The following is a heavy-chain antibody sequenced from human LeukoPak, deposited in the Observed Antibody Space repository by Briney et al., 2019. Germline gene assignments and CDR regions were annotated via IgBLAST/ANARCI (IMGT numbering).Heavy chain of an antibody. CDR2: ISCSGGST. V-gene: IGHV3-23*01. J-gene: IGHJ4*02. D-gene: IGHD6-13*01. CDR3: AKDPRPFIVAAGNFDY. Sequence: GGSLTLFCAASVFTFTIYAMSCVPQSPGKGLEWVSSISCSGGSTYYADSVKGRFTISRDNSKNTLYLQMNSLRAEDTAVYYCAKDPRPFIVAAGNFDYWGQGTLVTVSS. CDR1: VFTFTIYA.